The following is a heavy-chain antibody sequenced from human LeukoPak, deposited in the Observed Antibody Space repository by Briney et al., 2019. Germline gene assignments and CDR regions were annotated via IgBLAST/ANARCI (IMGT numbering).Heavy chain of an antibody. CDR3: AKDQVGDYAYNWFDP. V-gene: IGHV3-53*01. D-gene: IGHD4-17*01. CDR2: IYSGGTT. J-gene: IGHJ5*02. Sequence: PGGSLRLSCAASGLTVTSNYMIWVRQAPGSGLEWVSVIYSGGTTYYADSVKGRFTVSRDNSKNTLYLQMNSLRAEDTAVYYCAKDQVGDYAYNWFDPWGQGTLVTVSS. CDR1: GLTVTSNY.